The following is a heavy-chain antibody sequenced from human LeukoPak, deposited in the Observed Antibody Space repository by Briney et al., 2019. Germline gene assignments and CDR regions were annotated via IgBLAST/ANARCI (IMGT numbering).Heavy chain of an antibody. CDR2: IDWDDDK. V-gene: IGHV2-70*11. Sequence: TLSLTCTVSGGSISSSSYYWGWIRQPPGKALEWLARIDWDDDKYYSTSLRTRLTISKDTSKNQVVLTMTNMDPVDTATYYCARAPQWELAFDYWGQGTLVTVSS. J-gene: IGHJ4*02. CDR1: GGSISSSSYY. CDR3: ARAPQWELAFDY. D-gene: IGHD1-26*01.